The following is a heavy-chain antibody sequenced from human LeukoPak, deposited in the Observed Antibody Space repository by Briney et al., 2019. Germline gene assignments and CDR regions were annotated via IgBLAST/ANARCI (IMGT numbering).Heavy chain of an antibody. J-gene: IGHJ4*02. CDR2: IKQDGSEK. CDR1: GFTFSSYW. V-gene: IGHV3-7*01. CDR3: ARDFYCSGGSCYYFDY. Sequence: PGGSLRLSCAASGFTFSSYWMSWVRQAPGKGLEWVANIKQDGSEKYYVDSVKGRFTISRDNAKNSLYLQMNSLRAEDTAVYYCARDFYCSGGSCYYFDYWGQGTLVTVSS. D-gene: IGHD2-15*01.